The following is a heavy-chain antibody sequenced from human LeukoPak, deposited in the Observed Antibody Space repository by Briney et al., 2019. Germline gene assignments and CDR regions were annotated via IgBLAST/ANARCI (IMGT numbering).Heavy chain of an antibody. CDR1: GFTFSSYA. CDR3: AKGPNSGSYVFDY. CDR2: ISGSGGGT. V-gene: IGHV3-23*01. J-gene: IGHJ4*02. Sequence: PGGSLRLSCAASGFTFSSYAMNWVRQAPGKGLEWVSAISGSGGGTYYADSVKGRFTISRDISKSTLHLQMNSLRADDTAVYYCAKGPNSGSYVFDYWGQGTLVTVSS. D-gene: IGHD1-26*01.